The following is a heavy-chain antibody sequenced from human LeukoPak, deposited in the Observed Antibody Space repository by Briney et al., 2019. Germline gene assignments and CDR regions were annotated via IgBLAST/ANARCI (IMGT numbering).Heavy chain of an antibody. Sequence: PSETLSLTWTVAAGSISSSSYYWGWLRQPPGKGLEWIGRIYYSGSTYYNPSVKRRVTRSVDTSKNQFSLKLSSVTAADTAVYYCARVLNYYDSSGYSFDYWGQGTLVSVSS. CDR2: IYYSGST. CDR1: AGSISSSSYY. D-gene: IGHD3-22*01. J-gene: IGHJ4*02. CDR3: ARVLNYYDSSGYSFDY. V-gene: IGHV4-39*07.